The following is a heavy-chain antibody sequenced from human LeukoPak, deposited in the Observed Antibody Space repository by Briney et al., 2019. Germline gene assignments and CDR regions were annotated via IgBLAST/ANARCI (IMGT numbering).Heavy chain of an antibody. CDR3: ARDSDIAVAGTSPWFDP. CDR1: GFTFSSYS. Sequence: KPGGSLRLSCAASGFTFSSYSMNWVRQAPGKGLEWVSYISSSSSTIYYADSVKGRFTISRDNAKNSLYLQMNSLRAEDTAVYYCARDSDIAVAGTSPWFDPWGQGTLVTVSS. CDR2: ISSSSSTI. V-gene: IGHV3-48*01. D-gene: IGHD6-19*01. J-gene: IGHJ5*02.